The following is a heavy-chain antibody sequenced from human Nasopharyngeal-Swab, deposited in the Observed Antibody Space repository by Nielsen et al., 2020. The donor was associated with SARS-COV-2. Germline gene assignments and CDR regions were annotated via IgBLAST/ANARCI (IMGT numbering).Heavy chain of an antibody. CDR2: ISSSSSTI. CDR3: ARGTYYMDV. Sequence: GESLKISCAASGFTFSSYSMNWVRQAPGKGLEWVSYISSSSSTIYYADSVKGRFTISRDNAKNSLYLQMNSLRAEDTAVYYCARGTYYMDVWGKGTTVTVSS. V-gene: IGHV3-48*01. CDR1: GFTFSSYS. D-gene: IGHD1/OR15-1a*01. J-gene: IGHJ6*03.